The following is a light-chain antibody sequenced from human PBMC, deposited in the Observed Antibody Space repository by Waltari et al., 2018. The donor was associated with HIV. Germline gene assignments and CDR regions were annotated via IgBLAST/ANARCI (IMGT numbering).Light chain of an antibody. CDR1: SSDVGDYNY. J-gene: IGLJ2*01. Sequence: QSALTQPASVSGSPGQSITISCTGTSSDVGDYNYVSWYQHHPGKAPKLLVFDVYDRPSGVSFRFSGSKSGNTASLTISGLQAEDEADYYCSSYTINRSLHVLFGGGTKLTVL. V-gene: IGLV2-14*03. CDR2: DVY. CDR3: SSYTINRSLHVL.